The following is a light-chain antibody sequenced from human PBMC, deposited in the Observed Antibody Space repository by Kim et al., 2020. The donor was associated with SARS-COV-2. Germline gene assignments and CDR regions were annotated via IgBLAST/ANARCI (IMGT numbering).Light chain of an antibody. V-gene: IGKV3-15*01. Sequence: VSPGERATLFCRASQSVSRNLAWYQQKPGQAPRLLIYGASTRATAIPARFSGSGSGTEFTLTIHSLQSEDFELYYCQQYNNWPLTFGQGTRLEIK. CDR1: QSVSRN. J-gene: IGKJ5*01. CDR2: GAS. CDR3: QQYNNWPLT.